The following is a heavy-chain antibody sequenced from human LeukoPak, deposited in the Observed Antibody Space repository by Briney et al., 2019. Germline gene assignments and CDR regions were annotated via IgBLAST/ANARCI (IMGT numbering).Heavy chain of an antibody. V-gene: IGHV4-39*01. Sequence: SETLSLTCTVSGGSISSSSYYWGWIRQPPGTGLEWLGSNYYSGSTYYNPSLKSRVTISVDTSKNQFSLKLSSVTAADTAVYYCARQVAVAGPRLDYWGQGTLVTVSS. J-gene: IGHJ4*02. D-gene: IGHD6-19*01. CDR2: NYYSGST. CDR1: GGSISSSSYY. CDR3: ARQVAVAGPRLDY.